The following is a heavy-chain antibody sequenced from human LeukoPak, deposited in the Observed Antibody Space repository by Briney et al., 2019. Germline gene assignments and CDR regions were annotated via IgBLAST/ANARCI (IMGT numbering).Heavy chain of an antibody. V-gene: IGHV1-18*01. J-gene: IGHJ3*02. D-gene: IGHD3-9*01. Sequence: ASVKVSCKASGYTFTSYGISWVRQAPGQGLEWMGWISAYNGNTNYAQKLQGRVTMTTDTSTSTAYMELRSLRFDDTAVYYCARDLVANYDILTGYYREGAFDIWGQGTMVTVSS. CDR1: GYTFTSYG. CDR2: ISAYNGNT. CDR3: ARDLVANYDILTGYYREGAFDI.